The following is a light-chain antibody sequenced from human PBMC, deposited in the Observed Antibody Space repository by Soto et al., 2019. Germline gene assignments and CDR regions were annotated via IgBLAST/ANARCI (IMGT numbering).Light chain of an antibody. Sequence: DIVLTQSPGTLSLSPGERATLSCRASQSVSSNLAWYQQKPGQAPRLLIYGASSRATGIPDRFSGSGSGTDFTLTISRLEPEDFAVYYCQHYGTSPSTFGRGTKVDIK. CDR3: QHYGTSPST. J-gene: IGKJ1*01. CDR1: QSVSSN. V-gene: IGKV3-20*01. CDR2: GAS.